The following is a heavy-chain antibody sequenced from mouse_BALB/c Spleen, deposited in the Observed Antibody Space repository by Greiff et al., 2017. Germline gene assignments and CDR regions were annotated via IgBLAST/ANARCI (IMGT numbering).Heavy chain of an antibody. CDR2: ISYSGST. V-gene: IGHV3-2*02. CDR3: AIITTVVGRSFDY. J-gene: IGHJ2*01. D-gene: IGHD1-1*01. CDR1: GYSITSDYA. Sequence: EVQLVESGPGLVKPSQSLSLTCTVTGYSITSDYAWNWIRQFPGNKLEWMGYISYSGSTSYNPSLKSRISITRDTSKNQFFLQLNSVTTEDTATYYCAIITTVVGRSFDYWGQGTTLTVSS.